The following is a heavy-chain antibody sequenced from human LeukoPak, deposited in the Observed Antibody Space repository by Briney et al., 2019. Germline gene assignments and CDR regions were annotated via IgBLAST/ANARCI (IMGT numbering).Heavy chain of an antibody. CDR3: ARHQSGSGWFTIDY. D-gene: IGHD6-19*01. CDR1: GYSFTTYW. CDR2: IDPSDSYT. V-gene: IGHV5-10-1*01. J-gene: IGHJ4*02. Sequence: TGESLKISCKGSGYSFTTYWIGWVRQMPGKGLEWMGRIDPSDSYTNYSPSFQGHVTISADKSISTAYLQWSSLKASDTAMYYCARHQSGSGWFTIDYWGQGTLVSVSS.